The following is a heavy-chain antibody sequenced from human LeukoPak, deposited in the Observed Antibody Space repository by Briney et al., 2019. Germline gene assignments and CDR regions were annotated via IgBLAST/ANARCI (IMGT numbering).Heavy chain of an antibody. V-gene: IGHV4-34*01. D-gene: IGHD1-1*01. CDR3: ARHGPLWRKANAFDI. CDR1: GGSFSGYY. Sequence: SETLSLTCAVYGGSFSGYYWSWIRQPPGKGLEWIGEINHSGSTNYNPSLKSRVTISVGTSKNQFSLKLSSVTAADTAVYYCARHGPLWRKANAFDIWGQGTMVTVSS. CDR2: INHSGST. J-gene: IGHJ3*02.